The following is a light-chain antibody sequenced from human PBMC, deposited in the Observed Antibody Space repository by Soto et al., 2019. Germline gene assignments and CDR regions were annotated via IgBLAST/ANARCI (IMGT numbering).Light chain of an antibody. CDR2: NNN. Sequence: QSVLTQPPSASGTPGQRVTISCSGSSSNIGSNTVNWYQQLPGTAPKLLIYNNNQRPSGVPDRFSGSKSGTSASLAISGLQSEDEADYYCAAWDDSLNGRYVFGTGTKLTVL. CDR3: AAWDDSLNGRYV. V-gene: IGLV1-44*01. CDR1: SSNIGSNT. J-gene: IGLJ1*01.